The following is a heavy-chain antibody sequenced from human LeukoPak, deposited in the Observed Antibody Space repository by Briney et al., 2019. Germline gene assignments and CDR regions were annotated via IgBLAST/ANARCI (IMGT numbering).Heavy chain of an antibody. D-gene: IGHD6-19*01. CDR3: ARGSRGAVAGGLDY. Sequence: SEALSLTCAVYGGSFSGYYWSWIRQPPGKGLEWIGEIKHSGSSNYNPSLKSRVTISVDTSKNQFSLKLSSVTAADTAAYYCARGSRGAVAGGLDYWGQGTLVTVSS. J-gene: IGHJ4*02. CDR1: GGSFSGYY. V-gene: IGHV4-34*01. CDR2: IKHSGSS.